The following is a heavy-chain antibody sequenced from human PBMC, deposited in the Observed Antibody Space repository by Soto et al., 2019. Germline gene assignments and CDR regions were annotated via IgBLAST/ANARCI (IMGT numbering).Heavy chain of an antibody. V-gene: IGHV1-18*01. CDR2: ISPHNGNT. D-gene: IGHD2-2*01. CDR1: GYTFNTYF. CDR3: ARDTSNSFDY. Sequence: HVQLVQSGGELKKPGASVKVSCNTSGYTFNTYFITWVRQAPGQGLEWMGWISPHNGNTNYAEKFQGRVTMTTDTITKTAYMELSNLRFDDTAVYYCARDTSNSFDYWGQGTLVTVSS. J-gene: IGHJ4*02.